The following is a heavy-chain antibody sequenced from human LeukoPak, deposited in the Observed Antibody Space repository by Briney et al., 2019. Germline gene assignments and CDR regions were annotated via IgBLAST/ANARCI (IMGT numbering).Heavy chain of an antibody. CDR3: VRVGGRSSIGGDC. V-gene: IGHV3-74*01. J-gene: IGHJ4*02. CDR2: IKSDGSNS. D-gene: IGHD3-10*01. Sequence: GGSLRLSCAASGFTFSTYWMHWVRHAPGTGLVWVSRIKSDGSNSNYADCVKGRFTISRDNAKNTLYLRMNSLRAEDTAVYHCVRVGGRSSIGGDCWGQGTLVTVSS. CDR1: GFTFSTYW.